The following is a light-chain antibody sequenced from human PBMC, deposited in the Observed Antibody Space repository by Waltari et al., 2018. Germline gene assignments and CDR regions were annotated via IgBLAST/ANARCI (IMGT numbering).Light chain of an antibody. CDR1: QSLLHSNGNTY. CDR2: RGS. CDR3: VQAIAFPFT. V-gene: IGKV2-40*01. J-gene: IGKJ3*01. Sequence: DLVMTQTPLSLRITPGEPASISCRSSQSLLHSNGNTYLHWYLQKPGQSPQLLIYRGSNRASGVPDRFSGSGSGTDFTLKISKVEAEDVGVYYCVQAIAFPFTFGPGTKLDIK.